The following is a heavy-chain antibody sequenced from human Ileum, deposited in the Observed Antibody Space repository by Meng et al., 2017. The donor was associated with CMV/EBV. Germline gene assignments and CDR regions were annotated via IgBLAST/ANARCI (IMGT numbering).Heavy chain of an antibody. CDR2: IYPGDYNI. CDR1: GDSFISYW. CDR3: ARLPTNYQFYYGMDV. J-gene: IGHJ6*02. D-gene: IGHD1-7*01. V-gene: IGHV5-51*01. Sequence: SGDSFISYWIGWVRQKHGKGLEWMGVIYPGDYNIKYSPSFQGQVTISANKSVSTAYLQWSSLKASDTAMYFCARLPTNYQFYYGMDVWGQGTMVTVSS.